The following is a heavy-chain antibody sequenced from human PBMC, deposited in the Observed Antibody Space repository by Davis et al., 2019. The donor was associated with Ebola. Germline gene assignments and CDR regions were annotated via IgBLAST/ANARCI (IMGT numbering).Heavy chain of an antibody. Sequence: GESLKISCAASGFTVSNNYMSWVRQAPGKGLEWVSSISSSSSHIYYADSVKGRFTISRDNAKNSLYLQMNSLRDEDTAVYYCARVVGFGELLFYGMDVWGKGTTVTVSS. CDR2: ISSSSSHI. D-gene: IGHD3-10*01. CDR3: ARVVGFGELLFYGMDV. V-gene: IGHV3-21*01. CDR1: GFTVSNNY. J-gene: IGHJ6*04.